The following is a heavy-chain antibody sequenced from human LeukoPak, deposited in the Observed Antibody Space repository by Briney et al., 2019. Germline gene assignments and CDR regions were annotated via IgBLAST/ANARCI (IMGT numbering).Heavy chain of an antibody. D-gene: IGHD5-18*01. CDR3: AREGGSSYSRPFDY. J-gene: IGHJ4*02. V-gene: IGHV3-21*04. CDR2: ISSSSSYI. CDR1: GFTFSSYS. Sequence: GGSLRLSCAASGFTFSSYSMNWVRQAPRKGLEWVSSISSSSSYIYYADSVKGRFTISRDNSKNTLYLQMNSLRPEDTAVYYCAREGGSSYSRPFDYWGQGTQVTVSS.